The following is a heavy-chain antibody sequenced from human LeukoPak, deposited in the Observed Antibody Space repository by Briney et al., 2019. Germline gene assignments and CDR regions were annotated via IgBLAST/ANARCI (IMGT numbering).Heavy chain of an antibody. D-gene: IGHD5/OR15-5a*01. CDR3: ARDRSTTHFDY. CDR2: IWYDGSNT. J-gene: IGHJ4*02. CDR1: GFTFSSYG. Sequence: GGSLRLSCAASGFTFSSYGMHWVRQAPGKGLEWMAMIWYDGSNTYYADSVKGRFTISRDNSKNTLFLQMDSLRAEDTAVYYCARDRSTTHFDYWGQGTLVTVSS. V-gene: IGHV3-33*01.